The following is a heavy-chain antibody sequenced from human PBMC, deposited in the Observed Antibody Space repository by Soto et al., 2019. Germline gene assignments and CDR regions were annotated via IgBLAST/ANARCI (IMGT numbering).Heavy chain of an antibody. CDR3: ARVDRGYSYGYRLDP. CDR2: ISSSSSTI. V-gene: IGHV3-48*02. J-gene: IGHJ5*02. CDR1: GFTFSSYS. Sequence: GGSLRLSCAASGFTFSSYSMNWVRQAPGKGLEWVSYISSSSSTIYYADSVKGRFTISRDNAKNSLYLQMNSLRDEDTAVYYCARVDRGYSYGYRLDPWGQGTLVTVSS. D-gene: IGHD5-18*01.